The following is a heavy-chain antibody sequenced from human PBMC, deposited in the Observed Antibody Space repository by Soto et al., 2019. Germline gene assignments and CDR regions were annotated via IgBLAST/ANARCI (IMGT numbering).Heavy chain of an antibody. V-gene: IGHV3-30*18. CDR2: ISNDGSNK. D-gene: IGHD2-15*01. Sequence: QVQLVESGGGVVQPGRSLRLSCAASGFTFSSYGMHWVRQAPGKGLEWVAVISNDGSNKYYADSVKSRFTISRDNSKNTLYLQMNSLRAEDTAVYYCAKDHTHYCSVVSCYPDDTDYWGQGTLVTVSS. CDR3: AKDHTHYCSVVSCYPDDTDY. J-gene: IGHJ4*02. CDR1: GFTFSSYG.